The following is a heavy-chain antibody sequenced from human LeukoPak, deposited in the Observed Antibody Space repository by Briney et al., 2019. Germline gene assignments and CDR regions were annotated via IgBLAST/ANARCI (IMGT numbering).Heavy chain of an antibody. CDR1: GFTFSSYA. CDR2: ISGSGGST. J-gene: IGHJ5*02. D-gene: IGHD3-10*01. Sequence: GGSLRLSCAASGFTFSSYAMSWVRQAPGKGLEWVSAISGSGGSTYYADSVKGRFTISRDNSKNTLYLQMNSPRAEDTAVYYCAKAPTMVRGVIIGNWFDPWGQGTLVTVSS. V-gene: IGHV3-23*01. CDR3: AKAPTMVRGVIIGNWFDP.